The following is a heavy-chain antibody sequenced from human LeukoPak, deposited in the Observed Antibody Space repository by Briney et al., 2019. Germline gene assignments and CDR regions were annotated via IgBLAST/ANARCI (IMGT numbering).Heavy chain of an antibody. J-gene: IGHJ4*02. CDR3: ARGRGSSWYFPFEY. V-gene: IGHV4-34*01. D-gene: IGHD6-13*01. CDR1: GGSFSGYY. Sequence: PSETLSLTCAVYGGSFSGYYWSWIRQPPGKGLEWIGEINHSGSTNYNPSLKSRVTISVDTSKNQFSLKLSSVTAADTAVYYCARGRGSSWYFPFEYWGQGTLVTVSS. CDR2: INHSGST.